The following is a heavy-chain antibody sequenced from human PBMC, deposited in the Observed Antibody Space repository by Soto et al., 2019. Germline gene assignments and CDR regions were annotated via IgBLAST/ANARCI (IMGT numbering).Heavy chain of an antibody. V-gene: IGHV3-33*01. D-gene: IGHD1-26*01. J-gene: IGHJ4*02. CDR2: IRFDGSDK. Sequence: GGSLRLSCGASGFTFSSYDMHWVRQAPGTGLQWVAVIRFDGSDKYYADSVKGRFTISRDTSKNTLFLQMNSLRAEDTAVYYCARLYNGGTYYVFDYWGQGTLVTVSS. CDR1: GFTFSSYD. CDR3: ARLYNGGTYYVFDY.